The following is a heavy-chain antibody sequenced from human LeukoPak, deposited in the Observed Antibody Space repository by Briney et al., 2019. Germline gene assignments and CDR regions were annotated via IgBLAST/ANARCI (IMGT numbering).Heavy chain of an antibody. V-gene: IGHV1-46*01. J-gene: IGHJ3*02. CDR2: INPSGGST. CDR3: ARGRWELLARSVAFDI. CDR1: GYTFTSYY. D-gene: IGHD1-26*01. Sequence: GASVKVSCKASGYTFTSYYMHWVRQAPGQGLEWMGIINPSGGSTSYAQKFQGRVTVTRDTSISTAYMELSRLRSDDTAVYYCARGRWELLARSVAFDIWGQGTMVTVSS.